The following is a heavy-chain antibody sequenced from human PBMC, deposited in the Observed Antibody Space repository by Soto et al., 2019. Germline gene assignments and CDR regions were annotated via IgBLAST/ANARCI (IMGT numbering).Heavy chain of an antibody. CDR1: GFTFSNYG. J-gene: IGHJ6*02. V-gene: IGHV3-33*01. Sequence: PGGSLRLSCEASGFTFSNYGIHWVRQAPGKGLEWVAVIWYDGSNEDYADSVKGRFTISRDNSKNTLYLQMNSLRAEDTAVYYCARVIMDVWGQGTTVTVSS. CDR2: IWYDGSNE. CDR3: ARVIMDV.